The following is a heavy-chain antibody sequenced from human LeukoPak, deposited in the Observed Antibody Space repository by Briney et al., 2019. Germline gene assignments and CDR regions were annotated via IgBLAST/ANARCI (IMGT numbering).Heavy chain of an antibody. V-gene: IGHV4-59*12. J-gene: IGHJ5*02. CDR2: IYYSGST. CDR3: ARDLADYGESWLDP. CDR1: GGSISSYY. D-gene: IGHD4-17*01. Sequence: SETLSLTCTVSGGSISSYYWSWIRQPPGKGLEWIGYIYYSGSTNYNPSLKSRVTMSVDTSKNQFSLKLSSVTAADTAVYYCARDLADYGESWLDPWGQGTLVTVSS.